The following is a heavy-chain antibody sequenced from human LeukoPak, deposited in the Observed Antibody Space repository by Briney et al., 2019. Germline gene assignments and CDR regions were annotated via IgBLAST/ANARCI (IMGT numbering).Heavy chain of an antibody. CDR3: ARDFRITTLEYGGN. V-gene: IGHV3-21*01. Sequence: GGSLRLSCAASGFTFSSYSMSWVRQAPGKGLEWVSPIGSGSSYIYYADSVRGRFTISRDNAKNSLFLQMNSLRAEDTAVYYCARDFRITTLEYGGNSGQGTLVTVSS. CDR1: GFTFSSYS. J-gene: IGHJ4*02. D-gene: IGHD3-22*01. CDR2: IGSGSSYI.